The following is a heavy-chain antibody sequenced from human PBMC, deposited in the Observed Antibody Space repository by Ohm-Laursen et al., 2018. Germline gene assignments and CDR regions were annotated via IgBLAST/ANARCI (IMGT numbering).Heavy chain of an antibody. J-gene: IGHJ6*02. CDR3: ARGYEKTWWSAVYGMDV. D-gene: IGHD2-15*01. V-gene: IGHV1-8*01. CDR2: MNPNSGNT. CDR1: GYTFTSYD. Sequence: SVKVSCKASGYTFTSYDINWVRQATGQGLEWMGWMNPNSGNTGYAQKFQGRVTMTRNTSISTAYMELSSLRSEDTAVYYCARGYEKTWWSAVYGMDVWGQGTTVTVSS.